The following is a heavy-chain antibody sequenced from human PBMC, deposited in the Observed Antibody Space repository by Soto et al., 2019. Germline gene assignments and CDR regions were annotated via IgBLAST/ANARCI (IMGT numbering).Heavy chain of an antibody. CDR1: GFTVRSNF. CDR3: ARGPDIVIRD. J-gene: IGHJ4*02. V-gene: IGHV3-66*01. D-gene: IGHD2-8*01. Sequence: EVQLVESGGGLVQPGGSLRLSCAASGFTVRSNFMNWVRQAPGKGLEWVATIYAGGTTYYADSVKVRFTISRDTSKNTLFLHMDSLRVEDTAMYHCARGPDIVIRDWGQGTLVTVSS. CDR2: IYAGGTT.